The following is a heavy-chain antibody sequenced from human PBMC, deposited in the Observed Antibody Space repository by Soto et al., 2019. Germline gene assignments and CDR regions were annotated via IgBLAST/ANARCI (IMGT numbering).Heavy chain of an antibody. J-gene: IGHJ5*02. CDR3: ARDGNITGTYWFDP. CDR1: GGTFSSYA. V-gene: IGHV1-69*13. CDR2: IIPIFGTA. D-gene: IGHD1-7*01. Sequence: GASVKVSSKASGGTFSSYAISWVRQAPGQGLEWMGGIIPIFGTANYAQKFQGRATITADESTSTAYMELSSLRSEDTAVYYCARDGNITGTYWFDPWGQGTLVTVSS.